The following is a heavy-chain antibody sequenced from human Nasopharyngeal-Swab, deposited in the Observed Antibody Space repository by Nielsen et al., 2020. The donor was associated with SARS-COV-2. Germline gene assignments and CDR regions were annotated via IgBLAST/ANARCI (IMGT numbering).Heavy chain of an antibody. CDR1: GFTFEDYA. J-gene: IGHJ4*02. Sequence: GESLKISCAASGFTFEDYAMHWVRQAPGKGLEWVANIKQDGSEMYYVDSVKGRFTISRDNAKNSLYLQMNSLRVEDTAVYNCAREGRDGFDYRGQGTLVTVSS. CDR2: IKQDGSEM. V-gene: IGHV3-7*01. D-gene: IGHD5-24*01. CDR3: AREGRDGFDY.